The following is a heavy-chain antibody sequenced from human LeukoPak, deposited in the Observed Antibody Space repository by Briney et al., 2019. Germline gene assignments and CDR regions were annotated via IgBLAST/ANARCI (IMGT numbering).Heavy chain of an antibody. CDR3: ARGTMVRGVIINENWFDP. J-gene: IGHJ5*02. CDR1: GGSISSYY. CDR2: IYYSGST. V-gene: IGHV4-59*01. D-gene: IGHD3-10*01. Sequence: WETLSLTCTVSGGSISSYYWSWIRQPPGKGLEWIGYIYYSGSTNYNPSLKSRVTISVDTSKNQFSLKLSSVTAADTAVYYCARGTMVRGVIINENWFDPWGQGTLVSVSS.